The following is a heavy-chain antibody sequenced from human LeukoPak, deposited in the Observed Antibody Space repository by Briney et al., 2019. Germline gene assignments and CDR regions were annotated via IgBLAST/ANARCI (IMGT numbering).Heavy chain of an antibody. Sequence: GGSVKVSCKASGYTFIGYYLHWVRQAPGQGLEWMGWINPHNGDTNYAQKFQGRVTITADESTSTAYMELSSLRSEDTAVYYCARDEVDGTMVRGVIIGGMDVWGQGTPVTVSS. CDR2: INPHNGDT. D-gene: IGHD3-10*01. CDR1: GYTFIGYY. J-gene: IGHJ6*02. CDR3: ARDEVDGTMVRGVIIGGMDV. V-gene: IGHV1-2*02.